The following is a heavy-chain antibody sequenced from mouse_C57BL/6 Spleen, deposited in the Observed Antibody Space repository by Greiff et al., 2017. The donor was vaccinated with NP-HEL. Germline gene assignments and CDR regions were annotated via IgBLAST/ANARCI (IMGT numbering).Heavy chain of an antibody. V-gene: IGHV1-82*01. Sequence: VKLMESGPELVKPGASVKISCKASGYAFSSSWMNWVKQRPGKGLEWIGRIYPGDGDTNYNGKFKGKATLTADKSSSTAYMQLSRLTSEDSAVYCCARESNYLYYYAMDYWGQGTSVTVSS. CDR1: GYAFSSSW. CDR3: ARESNYLYYYAMDY. J-gene: IGHJ4*01. CDR2: IYPGDGDT. D-gene: IGHD2-5*01.